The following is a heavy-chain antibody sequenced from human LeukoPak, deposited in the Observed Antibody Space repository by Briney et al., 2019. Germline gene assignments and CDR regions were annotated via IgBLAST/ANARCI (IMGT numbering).Heavy chain of an antibody. J-gene: IGHJ6*02. Sequence: SVKVSCKASGGTFSTYYAISWVRQAPGQGLEWMGRIIPIVGTANYAQKFQGRVTMTADKSTGTVYMELSSLRSDDTAVYYCARDIGPSSTYYNYYGMDVWGQGTTVTVSS. D-gene: IGHD2-2*01. V-gene: IGHV1-69*04. CDR3: ARDIGPSSTYYNYYGMDV. CDR1: GGTFSTYYA. CDR2: IIPIVGTA.